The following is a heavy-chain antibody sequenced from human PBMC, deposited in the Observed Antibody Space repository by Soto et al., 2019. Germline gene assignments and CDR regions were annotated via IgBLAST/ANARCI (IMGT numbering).Heavy chain of an antibody. CDR2: ISSTTNYI. CDR3: ARESEDLTSNFDY. V-gene: IGHV3-21*06. CDR1: GFTFSRYA. Sequence: LRLSCAASGFTFSRYAMNWVRQAPGKGLEWVSSISSTTNYIYYGDSMKGRFTISRDNAKNSLYLEMNSLRAEDTAVYYCARESEDLTSNFDYWGQGTLVTVSS. J-gene: IGHJ4*02.